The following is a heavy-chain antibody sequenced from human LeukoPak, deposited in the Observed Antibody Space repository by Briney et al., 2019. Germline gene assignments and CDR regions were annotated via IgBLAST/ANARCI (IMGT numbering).Heavy chain of an antibody. CDR2: INHSGST. D-gene: IGHD6-13*01. V-gene: IGHV4-34*01. Sequence: SETLSLTCAVSGGSFSGYYWSWIRQPPGKGLEWIGEINHSGSTNYNPSLKGRVTISVDTSKNQFSLKLSSVTAADTAVYYCASGRGIAAAGKVSGWFDPWGQGTLVTVSS. J-gene: IGHJ5*02. CDR3: ASGRGIAAAGKVSGWFDP. CDR1: GGSFSGYY.